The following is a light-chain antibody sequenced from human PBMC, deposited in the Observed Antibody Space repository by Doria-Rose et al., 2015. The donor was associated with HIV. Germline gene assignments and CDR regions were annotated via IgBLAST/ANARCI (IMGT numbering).Light chain of an antibody. Sequence: QSAVTQPPSVPGAPGQRVAISCTGSSSNIGAGFDVNWYQQFPGTAPKLLIHGNTNRPSGVPDRFSGSKSGTSASLATSGLRAEDEADYYCQSYDSRLSVYVFGTGTKVTVL. CDR2: GNT. V-gene: IGLV1-40*02. CDR3: QSYDSRLSVYV. J-gene: IGLJ1*01. CDR1: SSNIGAGFD.